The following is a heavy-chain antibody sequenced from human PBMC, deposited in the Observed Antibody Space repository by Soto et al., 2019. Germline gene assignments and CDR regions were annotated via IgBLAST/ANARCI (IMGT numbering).Heavy chain of an antibody. J-gene: IGHJ4*02. CDR2: IYYSGST. V-gene: IGHV4-31*03. CDR3: ARGWGSYDYFFDY. Sequence: QVQLQESGPGLVKPSQTLSLTCTVSGGSISSGGYYWSWIRQHPGQGLEWIGYIYYSGSTYYNPSLKRRVTISVDTSKNQFSLKLSAVTAADTAVYYCARGWGSYDYFFDYWGQGTLVTVSS. CDR1: GGSISSGGYY. D-gene: IGHD3-16*01.